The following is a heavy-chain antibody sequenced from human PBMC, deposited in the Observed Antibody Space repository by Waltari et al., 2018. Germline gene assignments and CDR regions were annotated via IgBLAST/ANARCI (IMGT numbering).Heavy chain of an antibody. V-gene: IGHV3-30*02. CDR3: VKTGGDHSSSWYYFDS. CDR2: IQFNGTSE. D-gene: IGHD6-13*01. Sequence: QVQLVESGGGVVQPGGSLRLSCAASGFTFSSYVIHWPRQSPGKGLEWVAFIQFNGTSESYADSVEGRVTISRDKSKNTLYLQMNSRRAEDTAVYYCVKTGGDHSSSWYYFDSWGQGTLVTVSS. CDR1: GFTFSSYV. J-gene: IGHJ4*02.